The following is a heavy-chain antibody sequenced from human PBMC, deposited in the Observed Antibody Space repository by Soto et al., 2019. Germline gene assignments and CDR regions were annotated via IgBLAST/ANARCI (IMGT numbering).Heavy chain of an antibody. CDR1: GGTFSSYA. CDR3: ARGGVGYYDRSGYFVY. D-gene: IGHD3-22*01. V-gene: IGHV1-69*13. J-gene: IGHJ4*02. Sequence: ASVKVSCKASGGTFSSYAISWVRQAPGQGLEWMGGIIPIFGTANYAQKFQGRVTITADESTSTAYMELSSLRSEDTAVYYCARGGVGYYDRSGYFVYWGQGTLVTVSS. CDR2: IIPIFGTA.